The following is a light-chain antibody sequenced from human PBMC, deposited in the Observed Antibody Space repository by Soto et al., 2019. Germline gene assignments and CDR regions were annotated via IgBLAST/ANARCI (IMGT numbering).Light chain of an antibody. V-gene: IGKV3-20*01. CDR1: QSVSSSY. J-gene: IGKJ2*01. Sequence: EIVLTQSPGTLSLSPGERATLSCRASQSVSSSYLAWYQQKPGQAPRLLIYGASSRATVSTDRFSGSESGTDFTLTISRLEPEDFAVYYCQQYGSSGYTFGKGTKLEIQ. CDR3: QQYGSSGYT. CDR2: GAS.